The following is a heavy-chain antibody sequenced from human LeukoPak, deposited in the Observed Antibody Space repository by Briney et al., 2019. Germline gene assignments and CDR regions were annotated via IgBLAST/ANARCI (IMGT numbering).Heavy chain of an antibody. J-gene: IGHJ4*02. D-gene: IGHD6-19*01. CDR1: GGSLSGYY. CDR2: VYTSGSS. CDR3: ARVYSSYYYFDS. V-gene: IGHV4-4*07. Sequence: SETLSLTCTVSGGSLSGYYWSWIRQPAGKGLEWIGRVYTSGSSKNNPSLKSRVTMSVDTTKNQFSLKLSSVTAADTAVYYCARVYSSYYYFDSWGQGTLVTVSS.